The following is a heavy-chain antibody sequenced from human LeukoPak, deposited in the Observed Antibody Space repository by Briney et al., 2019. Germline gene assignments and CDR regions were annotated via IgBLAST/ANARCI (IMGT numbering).Heavy chain of an antibody. CDR3: ARGRGYPYYFDY. Sequence: SETLSPTCAVYGGSFSGYYWSWIRQPPGKGLEWIGEINHSGSTNYNPSLKSRVTISVDTSKNQFSLKLSSVTAADTAVYYCARGRGYPYYFDYWGQGTPVTVSS. J-gene: IGHJ4*02. V-gene: IGHV4-34*01. CDR2: INHSGST. CDR1: GGSFSGYY. D-gene: IGHD5-12*01.